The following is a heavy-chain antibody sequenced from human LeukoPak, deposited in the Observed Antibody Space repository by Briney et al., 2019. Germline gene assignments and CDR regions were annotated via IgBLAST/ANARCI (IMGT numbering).Heavy chain of an antibody. D-gene: IGHD6-13*01. CDR3: ARGEQQLTLGLDAFGI. CDR2: ISSSSSYI. V-gene: IGHV3-21*01. CDR1: GFTFSSYS. J-gene: IGHJ3*02. Sequence: PGGSLRLSCAASGFTFSSYSMNWVRQAPGKGLEWVSSISSSSSYIYYADSVKGRFTISRDNAKNSLYLQMNSLRAEDTAVYYCARGEQQLTLGLDAFGIWGQGTMVTVSS.